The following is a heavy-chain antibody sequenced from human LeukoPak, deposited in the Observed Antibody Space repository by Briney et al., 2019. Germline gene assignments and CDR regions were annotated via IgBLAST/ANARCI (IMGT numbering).Heavy chain of an antibody. J-gene: IGHJ5*02. CDR2: ISSSSSTI. CDR3: ARVGSYHDILTGQNWFDP. V-gene: IGHV3-11*04. Sequence: PGGSLRLSCAASGFTFSDYYMSWIRQAPGKGLEWVSYISSSSSTIYYPDSLKGRFTISRDNAKNSLYLQMNSLRTEDTAVYYCARVGSYHDILTGQNWFDPWGQGTLVTVSS. D-gene: IGHD3-9*01. CDR1: GFTFSDYY.